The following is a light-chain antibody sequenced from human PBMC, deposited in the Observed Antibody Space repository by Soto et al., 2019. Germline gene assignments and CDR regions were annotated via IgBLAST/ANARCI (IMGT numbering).Light chain of an antibody. CDR2: WAS. CDR1: QRVLYSSYNKSY. CDR3: QQYYSTLIT. Sequence: DIALTQSPDSLALSLGERATMNCKSSQRVLYSSYNKSYLAWYQVKPGRPPKLLFSWASTRESGVPDRFSGSGSGTEFTLTISSLQAEDAALYYCQQYYSTLITFGEGTRLEIK. V-gene: IGKV4-1*01. J-gene: IGKJ5*01.